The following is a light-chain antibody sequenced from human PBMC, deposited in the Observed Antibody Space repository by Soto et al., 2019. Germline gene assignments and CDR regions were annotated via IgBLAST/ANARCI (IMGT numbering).Light chain of an antibody. CDR2: DVS. CDR3: CSYAGNTLVV. CDR1: SSDVGGYNY. V-gene: IGLV2-11*01. J-gene: IGLJ2*01. Sequence: QSALTQPRSVSGSPGQSVTISCTGTSSDVGGYNYVSWYQQNPGKAPKLMIYDVSKRPSGVSDRFSGSKSANTASLFISGLQAEDEADYYCCSYAGNTLVVFGGGTKLTVL.